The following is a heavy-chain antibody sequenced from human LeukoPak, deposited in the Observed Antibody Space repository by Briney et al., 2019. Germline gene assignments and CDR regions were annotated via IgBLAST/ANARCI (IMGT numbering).Heavy chain of an antibody. J-gene: IGHJ3*02. CDR2: IYYSGST. D-gene: IGHD5-18*01. CDR3: ARSPLTAMVVFSHAFDI. V-gene: IGHV4-59*08. Sequence: PSETLSLTCTGSGGSISSYYWSWIRQPPGKGLEWIGYIYYSGSTNYNPSLKSRVTISVDTSKNQFSLKLSSVTAADTAVYYCARSPLTAMVVFSHAFDIWGQGTMVTVSS. CDR1: GGSISSYY.